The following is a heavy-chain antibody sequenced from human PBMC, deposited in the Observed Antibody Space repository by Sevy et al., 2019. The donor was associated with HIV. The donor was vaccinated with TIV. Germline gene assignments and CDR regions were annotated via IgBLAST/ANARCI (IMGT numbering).Heavy chain of an antibody. CDR3: ARDSGEGYYAMDV. D-gene: IGHD3-10*01. Sequence: GGSLRLSCAASGFTFSSYTMNWVRQAPGKGLDLVSSISTTSTYVYYADSVKGRFTISRDNAKNSLYLQVNSLRAEDTAVYYCARDSGEGYYAMDVWGQRTTVTVSS. CDR2: ISTTSTYV. J-gene: IGHJ6*02. V-gene: IGHV3-21*01. CDR1: GFTFSSYT.